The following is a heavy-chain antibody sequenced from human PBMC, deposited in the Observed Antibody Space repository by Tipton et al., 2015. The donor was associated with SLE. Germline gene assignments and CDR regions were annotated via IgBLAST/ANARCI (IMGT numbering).Heavy chain of an antibody. J-gene: IGHJ6*03. V-gene: IGHV4-34*01. CDR1: GGSFSGYY. D-gene: IGHD3-3*01. CDR3: ARVRPPLSIFGVVKGTDYYYMDV. CDR2: INHSGST. Sequence: TLSLTCAVYGGSFSGYYWSWIRQPPGKGLEWIGEINHSGSTNYNPSLQSRVTISVDTSKNQFSLKLSSVTAADTAVYYCARVRPPLSIFGVVKGTDYYYMDVWGKGTTVTVSS.